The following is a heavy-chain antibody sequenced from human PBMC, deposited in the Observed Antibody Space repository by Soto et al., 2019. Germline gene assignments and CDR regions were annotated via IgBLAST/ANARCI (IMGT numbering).Heavy chain of an antibody. D-gene: IGHD3-22*01. J-gene: IGHJ4*02. Sequence: PGESLKISCKGSGYSFTSYWIGWVRQMPGKGLEWMGIIYPGDSDTRYSPSFQGQVTISADKSISTAYLQWSSLKASDTAMYYCARLSFNRNTYYYDSSGYYFDYWGQGTLVTVSS. CDR1: GYSFTSYW. V-gene: IGHV5-51*01. CDR2: IYPGDSDT. CDR3: ARLSFNRNTYYYDSSGYYFDY.